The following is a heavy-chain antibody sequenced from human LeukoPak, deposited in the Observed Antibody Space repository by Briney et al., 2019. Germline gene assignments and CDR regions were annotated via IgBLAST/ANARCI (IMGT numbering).Heavy chain of an antibody. Sequence: GASVKVSCKASGYTFTGYYMHWVRQAPGQGLEWMGWINPNSGGTNYAQKFQGRVTMTRNTSISTAYMELSRLRSDDTAVYYCARGAVVVVVAATHNWFDPWGQGTLVTVSS. D-gene: IGHD2-15*01. CDR3: ARGAVVVVVAATHNWFDP. CDR1: GYTFTGYY. CDR2: INPNSGGT. J-gene: IGHJ5*02. V-gene: IGHV1-2*02.